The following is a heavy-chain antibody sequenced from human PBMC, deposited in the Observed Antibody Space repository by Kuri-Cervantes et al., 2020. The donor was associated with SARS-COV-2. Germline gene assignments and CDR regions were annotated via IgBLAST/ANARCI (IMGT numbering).Heavy chain of an antibody. CDR2: ITADSNAI. Sequence: GGSLRLSCAASGFTLSDYVMNWVRQAPGKGLEWVSYITADSNAIYYADSVKGRFTISRDNAKNSVYLQMNSLRDEDTAVYYCARDRLWAFDIWGQGTMVTVSS. J-gene: IGHJ3*02. CDR1: GFTLSDYV. CDR3: ARDRLWAFDI. V-gene: IGHV3-48*02.